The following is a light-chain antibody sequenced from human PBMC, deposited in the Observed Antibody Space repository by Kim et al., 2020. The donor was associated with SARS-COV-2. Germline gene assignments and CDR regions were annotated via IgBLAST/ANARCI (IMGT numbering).Light chain of an antibody. J-gene: IGLJ2*01. CDR2: YDS. CDR3: QVWDSSSDLLV. CDR1: NIGSKS. V-gene: IGLV3-21*04. Sequence: SYELTQPPSVSVAPGKTARITCGGNNIGSKSVHWYQQKPGQASVLVIYYDSDRPSGIPERFSGFNSGNTATLSISRVEAEDEADYYCQVWDSSSDLLVFGGGIQLTVL.